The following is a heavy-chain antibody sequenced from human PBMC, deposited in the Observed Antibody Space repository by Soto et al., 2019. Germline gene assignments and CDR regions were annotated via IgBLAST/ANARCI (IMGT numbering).Heavy chain of an antibody. CDR1: GGTFSSYA. V-gene: IGHV1-69*13. J-gene: IGHJ4*01. CDR2: IIPIFGTA. Sequence: ASVKVFCKASGGTFSSYAMSWVRQAPGQGLEWMGGIIPIFGTANYAQKFQGRVTITADESTSTAYMELSSLRSEDTAVYYCARGATVSDFDYWGHGTLVTVSS. D-gene: IGHD4-17*01. CDR3: ARGATVSDFDY.